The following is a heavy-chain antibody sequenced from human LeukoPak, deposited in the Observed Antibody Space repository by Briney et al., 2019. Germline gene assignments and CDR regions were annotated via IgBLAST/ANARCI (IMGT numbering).Heavy chain of an antibody. CDR2: INAGNGNT. CDR1: GYTFTTYA. Sequence: ASVKVSCKASGYTFTTYAIHWVRQAPGQRLEWMGWINAGNGNTKYSQKFQARVTITRDTSASTAYMELSSLRSEDTAVYYCARDPIGSRWPYYFDYWGQGTLVTVSS. CDR3: ARDPIGSRWPYYFDY. V-gene: IGHV1-3*01. J-gene: IGHJ4*02. D-gene: IGHD6-13*01.